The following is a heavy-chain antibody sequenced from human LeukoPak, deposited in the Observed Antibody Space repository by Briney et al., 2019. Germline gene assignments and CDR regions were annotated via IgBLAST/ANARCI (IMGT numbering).Heavy chain of an antibody. CDR1: GGSIGSSY. D-gene: IGHD6-13*01. V-gene: IGHV4-59*01. CDR3: AKGSSIEAGSWPN. J-gene: IGHJ4*02. Sequence: SETLSLTCTVSGGSIGSSYFSWIRQPPGKGLEWIGYIYYRGSTDYNPSLKSRVSMSFDTSKRQFYLNVYSVTAADTAVYYCAKGSSIEAGSWPNWGQGTLVTVSS. CDR2: IYYRGST.